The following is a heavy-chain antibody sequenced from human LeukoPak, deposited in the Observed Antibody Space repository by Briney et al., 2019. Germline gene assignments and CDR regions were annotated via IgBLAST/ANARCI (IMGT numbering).Heavy chain of an antibody. Sequence: GASVKVSCKASGYTFTSYGIRWVRQAPAQGLEWMGWISAYNGNTNYAQKLQGRVTMTTDTSTGRANMELRSLISDDAAVENCARAGGAVAGHYYYMDVWVKGTKAAVSS. CDR1: GYTFTSYG. CDR2: ISAYNGNT. J-gene: IGHJ6*03. CDR3: ARAGGAVAGHYYYMDV. V-gene: IGHV1-18*01. D-gene: IGHD6-19*01.